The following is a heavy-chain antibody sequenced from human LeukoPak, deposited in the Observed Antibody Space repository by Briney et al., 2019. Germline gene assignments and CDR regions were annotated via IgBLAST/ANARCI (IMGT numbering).Heavy chain of an antibody. J-gene: IGHJ6*03. CDR2: ITSSGSYI. V-gene: IGHV3-21*01. CDR1: AFSFSNYN. D-gene: IGHD6-6*01. CDR3: ARGGAARPPYYYYMDV. Sequence: GGSLRLSCAASAFSFSNYNMNWVRQAPGKGLEWVSSITSSGSYIYYADSVKGRFTISRDNAKNSLYLQMNSLRAEDTAVYYCARGGAARPPYYYYMDVWGKGTTVTVSS.